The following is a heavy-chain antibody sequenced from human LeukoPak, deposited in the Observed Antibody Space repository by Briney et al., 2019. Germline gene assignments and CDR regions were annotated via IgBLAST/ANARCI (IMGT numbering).Heavy chain of an antibody. D-gene: IGHD4-17*01. CDR1: GYTFTGYY. V-gene: IGHV1-2*02. CDR2: INPNSGGT. CDR3: ARASQYGDYAV. J-gene: IGHJ1*01. Sequence: ASVWVSCTASGYTFTGYYMHWVCQAPGQGLEWMGWINPNSGGTNYAQKVQGRVTMTRDTSISTAYMELSRLRSDDTAVYYCARASQYGDYAVWGQGTLVPVSS.